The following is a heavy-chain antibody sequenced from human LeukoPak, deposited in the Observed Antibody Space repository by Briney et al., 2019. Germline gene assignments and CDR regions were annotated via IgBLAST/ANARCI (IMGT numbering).Heavy chain of an antibody. V-gene: IGHV4-61*01. D-gene: IGHD3-16*01. CDR2: IYYIGST. J-gene: IGHJ4*02. CDR3: ARGWGYFDY. CDR1: GGSISSSYY. Sequence: SETLSLTCTVSGGSISSSYYWSWIRQPPGKGLEWIGYIYYIGSTNYNPSLKSRVTISVDTSKNQFSLKLSSVTAADTAVYYCARGWGYFDYWGQGTLVTVSS.